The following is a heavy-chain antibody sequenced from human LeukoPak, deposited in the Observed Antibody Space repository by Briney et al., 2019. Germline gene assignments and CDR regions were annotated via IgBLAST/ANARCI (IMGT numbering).Heavy chain of an antibody. D-gene: IGHD1-26*01. V-gene: IGHV4-34*01. CDR1: GGSFSGYY. CDR2: INHSGST. J-gene: IGHJ4*02. CDR3: ASFEGATNSFDY. Sequence: SETLSLTCAVYGGSFSGYYWSWIRQPPGKGLEWIGEINHSGSTNYNPSLKSRVTISVDTSKNQFSLKLSSVTAADTAAYYCASFEGATNSFDYWGQGTLVTVSS.